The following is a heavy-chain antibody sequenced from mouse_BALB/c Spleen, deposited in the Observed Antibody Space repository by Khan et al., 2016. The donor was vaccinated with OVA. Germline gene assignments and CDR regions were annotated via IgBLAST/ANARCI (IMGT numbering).Heavy chain of an antibody. V-gene: IGHV3-2*02. J-gene: IGHJ3*01. Sequence: DVKLQESGPGLVKPSQSLSLTCTVTGYSITSEYTWNWIRQFPENKLEWMGFISYSGNTRYNPSLKSRISITRDTSKNQFFLQLNSVTSEDTATYYCARKDYYDYDPFPYWGQGTLVTVSA. D-gene: IGHD2-4*01. CDR1: GYSITSEYT. CDR2: ISYSGNT. CDR3: ARKDYYDYDPFPY.